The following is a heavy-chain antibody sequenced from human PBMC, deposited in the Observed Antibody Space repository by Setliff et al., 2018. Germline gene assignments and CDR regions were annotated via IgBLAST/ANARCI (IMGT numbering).Heavy chain of an antibody. Sequence: ASVKVSCKASGYTFAESIVSWVRQAPGQGLEWMGWVSTYNGDTKYAQNFRGRVTMTTDMSTSTVYMELRTLRSDDTAVYFCARRPIALAGYRKGAFDIWGQGTMVT. V-gene: IGHV1-18*04. CDR1: GYTFAESI. J-gene: IGHJ3*02. D-gene: IGHD6-19*01. CDR3: ARRPIALAGYRKGAFDI. CDR2: VSTYNGDT.